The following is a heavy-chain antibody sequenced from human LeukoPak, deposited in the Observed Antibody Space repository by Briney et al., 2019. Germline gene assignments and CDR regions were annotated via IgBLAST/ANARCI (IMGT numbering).Heavy chain of an antibody. CDR1: GFTFSSYA. CDR3: AKSFGPVIAAAGTGAD. D-gene: IGHD6-13*01. Sequence: PGGSLRLSCAASGFTFSSYAMNWVRQAPGKGLEWVSVISSSGVNTYYADSVTGRFTISRDNSKNTLYLQMNSLRAEDTAVYYCAKSFGPVIAAAGTGADWGQGTLVTVSS. CDR2: ISSSGVNT. J-gene: IGHJ4*02. V-gene: IGHV3-23*01.